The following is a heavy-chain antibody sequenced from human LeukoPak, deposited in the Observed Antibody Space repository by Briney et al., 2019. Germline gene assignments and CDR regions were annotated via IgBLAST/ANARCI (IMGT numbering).Heavy chain of an antibody. D-gene: IGHD3-9*01. CDR2: IRSKANSYAT. CDR3: TRTSDILTGYTPREAYYYYYHMDV. J-gene: IGHJ6*03. CDR1: GFTFSGSA. V-gene: IGHV3-73*01. Sequence: GSLRLSCAASGFTFSGSAMHWVRQASGKGLEWVGRIRSKANSYATAYAASVKGRFTISRDDSKNTAYLQMNSLKTEDTAVYYCTRTSDILTGYTPREAYYYYYHMDVWGKGTTVTISS.